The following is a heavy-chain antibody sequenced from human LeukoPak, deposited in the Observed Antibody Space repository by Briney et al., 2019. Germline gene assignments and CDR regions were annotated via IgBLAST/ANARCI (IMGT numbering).Heavy chain of an antibody. J-gene: IGHJ4*02. Sequence: ASVKVSCKASGYTFTGYYMHWVRQAPGQGLEWMGWINPNSGGTNYAQKFQGRVTMTRDTSISTAYMELRRLRSDDTAVYYCARDESCSSTSCSDYWGQGTLVTVSS. V-gene: IGHV1-2*02. D-gene: IGHD2-2*01. CDR1: GYTFTGYY. CDR2: INPNSGGT. CDR3: ARDESCSSTSCSDY.